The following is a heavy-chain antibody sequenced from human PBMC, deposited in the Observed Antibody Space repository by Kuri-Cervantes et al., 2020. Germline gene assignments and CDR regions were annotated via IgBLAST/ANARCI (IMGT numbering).Heavy chain of an antibody. J-gene: IGHJ4*02. CDR3: ARGPGAPSGIAARPKYFNY. D-gene: IGHD6-6*01. CDR1: GGSVSSGSYY. CDR2: INHSGST. Sequence: SETLSLTCTVSGGSVSSGSYYWSWIRQPPGKGLEWIGEINHSGSTNYNPSLKSRVTISTDTSKNQFSLQLSSVTAADTAVYYCARGPGAPSGIAARPKYFNYWGQGTLVTVSS. V-gene: IGHV4-61*01.